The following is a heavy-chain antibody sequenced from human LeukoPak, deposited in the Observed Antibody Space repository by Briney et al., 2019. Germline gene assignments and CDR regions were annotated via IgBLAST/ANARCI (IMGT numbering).Heavy chain of an antibody. J-gene: IGHJ4*02. CDR2: IDPDTGGT. V-gene: IGHV1-2*02. CDR3: ANRAATIPNFNF. Sequence: ASVKVSCKASGYTFTDYYIHWVRQAPGQGLEWMGWIDPDTGGTNFAQKLQGRVTMTTDMSITTVYMELTRLRSDDTAVYYCANRAATIPNFNFWGQGTLVTVSS. D-gene: IGHD5-12*01. CDR1: GYTFTDYY.